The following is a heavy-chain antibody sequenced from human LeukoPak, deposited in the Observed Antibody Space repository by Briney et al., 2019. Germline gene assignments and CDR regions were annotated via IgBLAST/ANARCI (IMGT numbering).Heavy chain of an antibody. Sequence: GGSLRLSCAASGFTFSSYGMHWVRQAPGKGLEWVAVISYDGSNKYYADSVKGRFTISRDNSKNTLYLQMNSLRAEDTAVYYCAKFGGGSGWYDDAFDYWGQGTLVTVSS. D-gene: IGHD6-19*01. CDR3: AKFGGGSGWYDDAFDY. V-gene: IGHV3-30*18. J-gene: IGHJ4*02. CDR2: ISYDGSNK. CDR1: GFTFSSYG.